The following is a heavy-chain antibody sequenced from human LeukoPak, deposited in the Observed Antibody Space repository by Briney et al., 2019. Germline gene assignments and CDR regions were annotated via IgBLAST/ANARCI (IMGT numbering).Heavy chain of an antibody. CDR2: INPSGGST. Sequence: ASVKVSCKASGYTFTSYHMHWVRQAPGQGLEWMGIINPSGGSTSYAQKFQGRVTMTRDTSTSTVYMELSSLRSEDTAVYYCARDEVLGLDLDYWGQGTLVTVSS. CDR1: GYTFTSYH. J-gene: IGHJ4*02. CDR3: ARDEVLGLDLDY. V-gene: IGHV1-46*01. D-gene: IGHD3-9*01.